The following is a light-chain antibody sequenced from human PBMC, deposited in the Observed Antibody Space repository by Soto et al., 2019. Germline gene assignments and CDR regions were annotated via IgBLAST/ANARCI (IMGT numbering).Light chain of an antibody. CDR2: GNN. J-gene: IGLJ1*01. Sequence: QLVLTQPPSVSGAPGQRVTISCTGSSSNIGAGYDVHWYHQLPGTAPKLLVYGNNNRPSGVTDRFSGSKSGTSASLAITGLQAEDEADYYCQSYDSSLGYVFGTGTKLTVL. CDR3: QSYDSSLGYV. CDR1: SSNIGAGYD. V-gene: IGLV1-40*01.